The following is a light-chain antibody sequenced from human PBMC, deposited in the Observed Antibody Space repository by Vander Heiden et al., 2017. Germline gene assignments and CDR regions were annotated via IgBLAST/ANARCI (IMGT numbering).Light chain of an antibody. V-gene: IGKV3-15*01. CDR2: GAT. CDR3: QQYNNWPRT. J-gene: IGKJ1*01. Sequence: LVMTQSPATRSVFPGERATLACRTSKSVSSYLSWYQKKADQAPRLLIYGATTRATGNPGMFSSSGSGTVFTLINSSLQSEEVAVYYCQQYNNWPRTFGQGTKVEIK. CDR1: KSVSSY.